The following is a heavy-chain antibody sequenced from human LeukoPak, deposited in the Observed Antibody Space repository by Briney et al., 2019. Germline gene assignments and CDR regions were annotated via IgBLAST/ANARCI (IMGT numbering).Heavy chain of an antibody. D-gene: IGHD1-26*01. CDR3: ARWHSHGRYFDY. V-gene: IGHV4-59*01. J-gene: IGHJ4*02. Sequence: PSETLSLTCPVFGGSISGEYWNWIRQPPEKGLEWIGYTSYSGNTDYKPPLRSRVTMSVDTSKNQLSLKLTSATAADTAVYYCARWHSHGRYFDYWGQGALVTVSS. CDR2: TSYSGNT. CDR1: GGSISGEY.